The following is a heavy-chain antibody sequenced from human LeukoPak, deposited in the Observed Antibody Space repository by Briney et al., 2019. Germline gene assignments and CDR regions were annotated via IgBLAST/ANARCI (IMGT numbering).Heavy chain of an antibody. Sequence: SETLSLTCTVSGCSISGYYWSWIRQPAGQGLEWIGRIYSNGDTRYNPSLKSRVTMSVDTSKNQLSLKLGPVTAADTAVYYCARAAGAAGGQYFDYWGQGTLVTVSS. J-gene: IGHJ4*02. CDR1: GCSISGYY. V-gene: IGHV4-4*07. D-gene: IGHD6-13*01. CDR3: ARAAGAAGGQYFDY. CDR2: IYSNGDT.